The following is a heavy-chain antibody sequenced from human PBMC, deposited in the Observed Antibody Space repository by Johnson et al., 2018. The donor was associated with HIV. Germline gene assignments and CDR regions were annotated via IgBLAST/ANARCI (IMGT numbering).Heavy chain of an antibody. CDR2: IYSGGST. CDR1: GFTISSNY. CDR3: ARDLRLGAIDAFDF. V-gene: IGHV3-53*01. Sequence: VQLVESGGGLIQPGGSLRLSCAASGFTISSNYMSWVRQAPGKGLEWVSVIYSGGSTYYADSVKGRFTISRDNAKNSLYLQMNSLRAEDTALYYCARDLRLGAIDAFDFWGQGTMVTVSS. D-gene: IGHD1-26*01. J-gene: IGHJ3*01.